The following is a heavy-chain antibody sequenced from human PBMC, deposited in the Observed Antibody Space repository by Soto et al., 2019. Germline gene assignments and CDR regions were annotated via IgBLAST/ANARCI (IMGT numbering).Heavy chain of an antibody. Sequence: VGSLRLSCAACGCTFSSFEMNWGRQAPGKGLEWGSYISSSSSTIYYADSVKGRFTISRDNAKNSLYLQMNSLRDEDTAVYYCATDHVECCSGYAGYCSGLDAWVSGPTVTV. V-gene: IGHV3-48*02. CDR3: ATDHVECCSGYAGYCSGLDA. J-gene: IGHJ6*02. CDR1: GCTFSSFE. CDR2: ISSSSSTI. D-gene: IGHD3-3*01.